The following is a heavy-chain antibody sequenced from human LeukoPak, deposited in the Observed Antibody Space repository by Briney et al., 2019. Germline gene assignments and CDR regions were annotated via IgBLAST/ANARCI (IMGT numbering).Heavy chain of an antibody. V-gene: IGHV3-7*01. CDR1: GFTFSSFW. Sequence: GGSLRLSCGASGFTFSSFWMGWVRQAPGKGLEWVATIKQDGSGKYSVDSVKGRFTISRDNAKNSLYLQMNSLRAEDTAVYFCARDTSSAWYGLIDYWGQGSLVTVSS. CDR3: ARDTSSAWYGLIDY. CDR2: IKQDGSGK. J-gene: IGHJ4*02. D-gene: IGHD6-19*01.